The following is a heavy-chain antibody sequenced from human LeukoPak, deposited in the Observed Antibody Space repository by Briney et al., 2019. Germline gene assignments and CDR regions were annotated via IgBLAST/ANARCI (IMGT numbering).Heavy chain of an antibody. CDR2: ISHSGDT. D-gene: IGHD1-1*01. CDR1: GFSITSGDH. V-gene: IGHV4-38-2*01. Sequence: SETLSLTCDVSGFSITSGDHWGWIRQSPGRGLEWIGSISHSGDTYYIPSLRSRVTMSLDTSRNQFSLDLRSVSAADTAVYFCARVGPLAVGTGKRVYSFDYWGQGTLVTVSS. CDR3: ARVGPLAVGTGKRVYSFDY. J-gene: IGHJ4*02.